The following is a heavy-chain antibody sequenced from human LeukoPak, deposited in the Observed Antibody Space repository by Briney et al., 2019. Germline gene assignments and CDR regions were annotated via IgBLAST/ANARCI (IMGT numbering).Heavy chain of an antibody. J-gene: IGHJ4*02. D-gene: IGHD6-19*01. CDR1: GGSFSGYY. CDR2: INHSGST. CDR3: AREGRVYSSGWYARFFDY. V-gene: IGHV4-34*01. Sequence: SETLSLTCAVYGGSFSGYYWSWIRQPPGKGLEWIGEINHSGSTNYNPSLKSRVTISVDTSKNQFSLKLSSVTAADTAVYYCAREGRVYSSGWYARFFDYWGQGTLVTVSS.